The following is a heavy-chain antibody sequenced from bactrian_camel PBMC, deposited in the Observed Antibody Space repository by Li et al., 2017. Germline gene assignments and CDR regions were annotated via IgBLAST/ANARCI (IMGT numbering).Heavy chain of an antibody. Sequence: HVQLVESGGGSVQAGGSLRLSCKVSGHSRGSNCVGWYRLPPGREPAEREGIAAIRRDGGETWYAASVKGRFTISRGNAKNTVYLQMNSLKVEDTALYYCASNSIGSISIHPSWGQGTQVTVS. V-gene: IGHV3S45*01. CDR2: IRRDGGET. J-gene: IGHJ4*01. CDR3: ASNSIGSISIHPS. D-gene: IGHD2*01. CDR1: GHSRGSNC.